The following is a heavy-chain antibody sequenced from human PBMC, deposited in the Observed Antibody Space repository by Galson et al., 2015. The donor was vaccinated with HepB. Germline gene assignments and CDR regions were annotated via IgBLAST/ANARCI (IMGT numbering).Heavy chain of an antibody. D-gene: IGHD2-2*01. CDR2: ISGSGGTT. CDR3: AKEGYCSSASCYAAFEY. CDR1: GFTFSTYG. Sequence: SLRLSCAASGFTFSTYGMSWVRQAPGKGLGWVSTISGSGGTTYYADSVRGRFTISRDNAKNTVYLQMRSLRAEDTAIYYCAKEGYCSSASCYAAFEYWGRGTLVTVSS. J-gene: IGHJ4*02. V-gene: IGHV3-23*01.